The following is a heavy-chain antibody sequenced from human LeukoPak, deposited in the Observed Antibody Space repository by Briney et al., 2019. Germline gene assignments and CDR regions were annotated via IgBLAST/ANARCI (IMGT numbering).Heavy chain of an antibody. V-gene: IGHV4-4*07. CDR1: GVSINNYY. CDR3: ARDQSGSGGHNNDAFDI. CDR2: VYASGGF. Sequence: ASETLSLTCTVSGVSINNYYWNWIRQPAGKGLEWIGRVYASGGFRYNPSFNSRATMSVDASKNQVSLKVTSATAADSAVYFCARDQSGSGGHNNDAFDIWGHGTMVTVSS. D-gene: IGHD3-16*01. J-gene: IGHJ3*02.